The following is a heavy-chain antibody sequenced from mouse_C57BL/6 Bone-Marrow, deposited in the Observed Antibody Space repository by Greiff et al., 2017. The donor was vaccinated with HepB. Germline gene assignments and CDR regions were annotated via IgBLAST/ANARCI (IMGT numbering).Heavy chain of an antibody. V-gene: IGHV1-64*01. CDR2: IHPNSGST. Sequence: QVQLKQPGAELVKPGASVKLSCKASGYTFTSYWMHWVKQRPGQGLEWIGMIHPNSGSTNYNEKFKSKATLTVDKSSSTAYMQLSSLTSEDSAVYDCARWAPYYFDYWGQGTTLTVSS. D-gene: IGHD3-1*01. CDR1: GYTFTSYW. J-gene: IGHJ2*01. CDR3: ARWAPYYFDY.